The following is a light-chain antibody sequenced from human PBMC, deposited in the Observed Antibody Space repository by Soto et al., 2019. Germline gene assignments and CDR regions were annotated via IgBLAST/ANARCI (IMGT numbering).Light chain of an antibody. CDR2: GNS. V-gene: IGLV1-40*01. J-gene: IGLJ2*01. Sequence: QSVLTQPPSVSGAPGQRVTISCTGSSSNIGAGYDVHWYQQLPGTAPKLLIYGNSNRPSGVPDRFSGSKSGTSASLAITGLQAEDEADYYCQSYDSSQKVVFGGGTKLTVL. CDR1: SSNIGAGYD. CDR3: QSYDSSQKVV.